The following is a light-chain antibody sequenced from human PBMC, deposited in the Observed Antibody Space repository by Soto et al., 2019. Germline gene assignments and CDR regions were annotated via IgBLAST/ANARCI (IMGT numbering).Light chain of an antibody. V-gene: IGKV1-27*01. J-gene: IGKJ1*01. CDR2: AAS. CDR1: QGISNY. Sequence: DIQMTQSPSSLSASVGDRVTITCRASQGISNYLDWYQQKPGKVPNLLIYAASTLQSGVPSRFSGSGSGTEFTLTISSLQPEDVATYYCQECNTAPTWTFGQGTKVEV. CDR3: QECNTAPTWT.